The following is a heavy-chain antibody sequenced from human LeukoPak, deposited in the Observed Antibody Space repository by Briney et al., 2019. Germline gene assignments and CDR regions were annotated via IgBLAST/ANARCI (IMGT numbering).Heavy chain of an antibody. V-gene: IGHV3-30*18. J-gene: IGHJ4*02. CDR1: GFAFSSYG. CDR2: ISYDGSNK. Sequence: PGASLRLSCAASGFAFSSYGMLWVRQAPAKGLEWVAVISYDGSNKYYADSVKGRFTISRDNSKNTLYLQMNSLRAEDTAVYYCAKDGPSRQPVVPAAVDYWGQGTLVTVSS. D-gene: IGHD2-2*01. CDR3: AKDGPSRQPVVPAAVDY.